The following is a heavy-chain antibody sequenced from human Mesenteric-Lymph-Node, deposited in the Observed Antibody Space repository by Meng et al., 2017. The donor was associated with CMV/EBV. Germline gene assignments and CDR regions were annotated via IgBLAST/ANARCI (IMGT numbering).Heavy chain of an antibody. CDR2: ISTYNGRT. V-gene: IGHV1-18*01. D-gene: IGHD3-9*01. J-gene: IGHJ4*02. CDR1: GYTFTSHG. CDR3: ARGPSKLRYFDWLLWG. Sequence: ASVKVSCKASGYTFTSHGITWVRQAPGQGLEWMGWISTYNGRTNYAQTLQGRVTMTTETSTSTAYMELRSLRSDDTAVYYCARGPSKLRYFDWLLWGWGQGTLVTVSS.